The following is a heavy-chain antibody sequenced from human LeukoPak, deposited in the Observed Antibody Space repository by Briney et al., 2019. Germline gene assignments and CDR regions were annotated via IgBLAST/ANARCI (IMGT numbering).Heavy chain of an antibody. Sequence: SETLSLTCAVSGGSISSGGYSWSWIRQPPGKGLEWIGYIYHSGSTYYNPSLKSRVTISVDRSKNQFSLKLSSVTAADTAVYYCARASGRSNAFDIWGQGTMVTVSS. CDR2: IYHSGST. CDR1: GGSISSGGYS. J-gene: IGHJ3*02. CDR3: ARASGRSNAFDI. D-gene: IGHD3-10*01. V-gene: IGHV4-30-2*01.